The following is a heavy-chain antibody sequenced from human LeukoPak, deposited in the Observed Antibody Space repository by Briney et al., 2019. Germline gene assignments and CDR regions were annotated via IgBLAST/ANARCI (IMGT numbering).Heavy chain of an antibody. Sequence: GGSLRLSCAASGFTFSSYGMHWVRQAPGKGLEWVAVTSYDGSNKYYADSVKGRFTISRDNSKNTLYLQMNSLRAEDTAVYYCATTYYYDSSGYRFDYWGQGTLVTVSS. J-gene: IGHJ4*02. V-gene: IGHV3-30*03. CDR2: TSYDGSNK. CDR3: ATTYYYDSSGYRFDY. D-gene: IGHD3-22*01. CDR1: GFTFSSYG.